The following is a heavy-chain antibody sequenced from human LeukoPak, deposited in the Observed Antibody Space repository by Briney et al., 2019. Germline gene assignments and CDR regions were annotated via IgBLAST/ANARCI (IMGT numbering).Heavy chain of an antibody. J-gene: IGHJ4*02. CDR1: GFTFSTYW. Sequence: GGSLRLSCAASGFTFSTYWMNWVRQAPGKGLEWVAGISGDGSERDYVDSVRGRFTISRDNAKNSLYLQMNSLRADDTAIYYCTRVLSDTRGWYHFDYWGQGTLVTVSS. D-gene: IGHD6-19*01. V-gene: IGHV3-7*05. CDR2: ISGDGSER. CDR3: TRVLSDTRGWYHFDY.